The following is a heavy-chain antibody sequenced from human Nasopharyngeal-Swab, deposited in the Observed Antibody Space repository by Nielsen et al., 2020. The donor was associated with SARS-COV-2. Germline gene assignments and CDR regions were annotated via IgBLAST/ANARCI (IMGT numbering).Heavy chain of an antibody. J-gene: IGHJ6*04. CDR2: INADGSYT. CDR3: VTFGIDWSLAY. Sequence: GESLKISCAASGFTFSSYWMHWVRQAPGKGLVWVSRINADGSYTSHADSVKGRFTISRDNAKNTLYLQMNSLRVEDTAVYYCVTFGIDWSLAYWGKGTTVTVSS. CDR1: GFTFSSYW. V-gene: IGHV3-74*01. D-gene: IGHD2-21*01.